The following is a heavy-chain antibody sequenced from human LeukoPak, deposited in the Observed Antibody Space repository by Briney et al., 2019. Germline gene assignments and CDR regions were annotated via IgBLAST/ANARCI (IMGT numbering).Heavy chain of an antibody. CDR3: ARDASRYDSSGYVAFDI. Sequence: GRSLRLSCAASGFTFSSYAMHWVRQAPGKGLEWVAVISYDGSNKYYADSVKGRFTISRDNSKNTLYLQVNSLRAEDTAVYYCARDASRYDSSGYVAFDIWGQGTMVTVSS. J-gene: IGHJ3*02. V-gene: IGHV3-30*01. CDR2: ISYDGSNK. D-gene: IGHD3-22*01. CDR1: GFTFSSYA.